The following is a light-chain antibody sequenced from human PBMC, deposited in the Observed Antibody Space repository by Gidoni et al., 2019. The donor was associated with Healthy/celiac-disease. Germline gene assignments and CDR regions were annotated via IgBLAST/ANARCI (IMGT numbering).Light chain of an antibody. CDR1: QDISNY. Sequence: DLQLTQSPSSLSASVGDRVTITCQARQDISNYLNWYQQKPGKAPKLLIYDASTLETGVPSRFSGSGSGTDFTFTISSLQPEDIATYYCQQYDNLPLTFGGGTKVEIK. J-gene: IGKJ4*01. V-gene: IGKV1-33*01. CDR2: DAS. CDR3: QQYDNLPLT.